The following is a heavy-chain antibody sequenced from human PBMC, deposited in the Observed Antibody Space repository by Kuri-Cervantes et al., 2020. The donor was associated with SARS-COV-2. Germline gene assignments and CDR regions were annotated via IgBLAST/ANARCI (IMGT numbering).Heavy chain of an antibody. CDR1: GYTLTELS. Sequence: ASVKVSCKVSGYTLTELSMHWVRQAPGKGLEWMGGFDPEDGETIYAQKFQGRVTMTEDTSTDTAYMELSSLRSEDTAVYYCARILRGDYYYGMDVWGQGTTVTVSS. V-gene: IGHV1-24*01. CDR3: ARILRGDYYYGMDV. J-gene: IGHJ6*02. CDR2: FDPEDGET. D-gene: IGHD2/OR15-2a*01.